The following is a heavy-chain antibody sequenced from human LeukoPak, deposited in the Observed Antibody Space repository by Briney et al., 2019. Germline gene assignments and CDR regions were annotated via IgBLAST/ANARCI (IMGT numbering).Heavy chain of an antibody. CDR2: IKSKTDGGTT. D-gene: IGHD3-22*01. V-gene: IGHV3-15*01. Sequence: GGSLRLSCAASGFTFSNAWMSWVRQAPGKGLEWVGRIKSKTDGGTTDYAAPVKGRFTISRDDSKNTLYLQMNSLKTEDTAVYYCTTAFLYYYDSSGYYWGSDFDYWGQGTLVTVSS. CDR1: GFTFSNAW. J-gene: IGHJ4*02. CDR3: TTAFLYYYDSSGYYWGSDFDY.